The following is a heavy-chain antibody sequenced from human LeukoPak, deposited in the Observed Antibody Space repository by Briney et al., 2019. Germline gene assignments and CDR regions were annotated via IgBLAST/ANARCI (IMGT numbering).Heavy chain of an antibody. D-gene: IGHD4-17*01. J-gene: IGHJ4*02. V-gene: IGHV3-7*01. CDR2: IQEDGSAQ. Sequence: GGSLRLSCAASGFTFSNYWMSWVRQAPGKGLEWVGNIQEDGSAQYYVDSVKGRFTISRDDAKNSLYLQMNSLRVDDTAVYYCARVAYGDRYWGQGTLVTVSS. CDR3: ARVAYGDRY. CDR1: GFTFSNYW.